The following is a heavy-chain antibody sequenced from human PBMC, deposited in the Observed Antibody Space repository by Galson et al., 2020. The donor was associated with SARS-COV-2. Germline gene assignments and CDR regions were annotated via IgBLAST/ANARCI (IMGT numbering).Heavy chain of an antibody. CDR3: AAGSRDSSGFSFFDY. D-gene: IGHD3-22*01. CDR2: IVVGSGNT. Sequence: SVKVSCKASGFTFTSSAMQWVRQARGQRLEWIGWIVVGSGNTNYAQKFQERVTITRDMSTSTAYMELSSLRSEDTAVYYCAAGSRDSSGFSFFDYWGQGTLVTVS. V-gene: IGHV1-58*02. CDR1: GFTFTSSA. J-gene: IGHJ4*02.